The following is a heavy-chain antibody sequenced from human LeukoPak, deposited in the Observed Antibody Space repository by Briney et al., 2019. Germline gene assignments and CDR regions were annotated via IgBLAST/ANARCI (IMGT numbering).Heavy chain of an antibody. V-gene: IGHV4-39*01. J-gene: IGHJ3*02. CDR2: IYYSGST. CDR3: ARGVGHAFDI. D-gene: IGHD2-8*01. Sequence: SETLSLTCTVSGGSISSSSYYWGWIRQPPGKGLEWIGSIYYSGSTYYNPSLKSRVTISVDTSKNQFSLKLSSVTAADTAVYYCARGVGHAFDIWGQGTMVTVSS. CDR1: GGSISSSSYY.